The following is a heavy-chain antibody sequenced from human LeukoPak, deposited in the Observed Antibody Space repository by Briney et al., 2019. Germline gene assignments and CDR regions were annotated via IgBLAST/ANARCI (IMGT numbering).Heavy chain of an antibody. V-gene: IGHV3-23*01. D-gene: IGHD3-9*01. Sequence: GGSLRLSCAASGFTFSRYAMSWVRQAPGKGLEWVSAISGSGGSTYYADSVKGRFTISRDNSKNTLYVEMNTLRAEDTAVYYCAKWGDYDILTGYYVSDFWGQGTLVTVSS. J-gene: IGHJ4*02. CDR1: GFTFSRYA. CDR3: AKWGDYDILTGYYVSDF. CDR2: ISGSGGST.